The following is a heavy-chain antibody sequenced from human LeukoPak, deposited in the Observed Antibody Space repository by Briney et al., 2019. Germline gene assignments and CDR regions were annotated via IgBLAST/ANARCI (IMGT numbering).Heavy chain of an antibody. D-gene: IGHD6-25*01. Sequence: SQTLSLTCAISGDSVSSNSAAWTWIRQSPSRGLEWLGRTYYRSKWYNDYAVSVKSRITINPDTSKNQFSLQLNSVTPEDTAVYYCVRAAKPYYYGMDVWGQGTTVTVSS. CDR3: VRAAKPYYYGMDV. CDR2: TYYRSKWYN. V-gene: IGHV6-1*01. CDR1: GDSVSSNSAA. J-gene: IGHJ6*02.